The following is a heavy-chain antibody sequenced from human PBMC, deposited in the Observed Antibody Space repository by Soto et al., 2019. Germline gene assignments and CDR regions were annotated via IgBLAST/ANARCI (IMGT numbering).Heavy chain of an antibody. CDR2: INAGNGNT. V-gene: IGHV1-3*01. Sequence: EASVKVSCKASGYTFNKYAMQWVRQAPGQRLEWMGGINAGNGNTKYSQKFQGRVTITGDESTSTAYMELSSLRSEDTAVYYCAGSYGSGSYYYQGFDHWGQGTLVTVSS. CDR1: GYTFNKYA. D-gene: IGHD3-10*01. J-gene: IGHJ4*02. CDR3: AGSYGSGSYYYQGFDH.